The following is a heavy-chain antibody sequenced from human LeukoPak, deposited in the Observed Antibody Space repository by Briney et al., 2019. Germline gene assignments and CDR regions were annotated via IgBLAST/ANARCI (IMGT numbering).Heavy chain of an antibody. CDR3: ARMSQGRLGYSSAHSDY. CDR2: ISSSSSYI. V-gene: IGHV3-21*01. D-gene: IGHD6-25*01. J-gene: IGHJ4*02. Sequence: GGSLRLSCAASGFTFSSYSMNWVRQAPGKGLQWVSSISSSSSYIYYADSVKGRFTISRDNAKNSLYLQMNSLRAEDTAVYYCARMSQGRLGYSSAHSDYWGQGTLATVSS. CDR1: GFTFSSYS.